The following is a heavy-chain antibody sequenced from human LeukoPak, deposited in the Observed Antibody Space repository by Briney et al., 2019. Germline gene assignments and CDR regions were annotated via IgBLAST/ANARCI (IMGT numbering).Heavy chain of an antibody. CDR2: INPRGGAT. CDR3: ARSEQQQPHLPDY. CDR1: GYTFTNYY. D-gene: IGHD6-13*01. V-gene: IGHV1-46*01. J-gene: IGHJ4*02. Sequence: ASVKVSCTASGYTFTNYYMHWVRQAPGQGLEWMGIINPRGGATTYAQKFQGRVTMTTDTSTSTAYMELRSLRSDDTAVYYCARSEQQQPHLPDYWGQGTLVTVSS.